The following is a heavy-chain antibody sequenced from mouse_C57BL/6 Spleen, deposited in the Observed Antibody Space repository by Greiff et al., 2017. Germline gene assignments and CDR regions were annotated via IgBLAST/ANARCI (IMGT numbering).Heavy chain of an antibody. CDR3: ARTSISYYGSSFYAMDY. V-gene: IGHV1-64*01. CDR1: GYTFTSYW. CDR2: IHPNSGST. J-gene: IGHJ4*01. D-gene: IGHD1-1*01. Sequence: QVQLQQSGAELVKPGASVKLSCKASGYTFTSYWMHWVKQRPGQGLEWIGMIHPNSGSTNYNEKFKSKATLTVDKSSSTAYMQLSSLTSEDSAVYYCARTSISYYGSSFYAMDYWGQGTSVTVSS.